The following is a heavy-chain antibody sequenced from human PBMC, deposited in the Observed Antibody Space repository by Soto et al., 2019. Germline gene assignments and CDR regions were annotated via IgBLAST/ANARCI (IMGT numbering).Heavy chain of an antibody. D-gene: IGHD2-15*01. J-gene: IGHJ4*02. CDR2: ISGSGGST. CDR1: GFTFSSYA. Sequence: EVQLLESGGGLVQPGGSLRLSCAAFGFTFSSYAMSWVRQAPGKGLEWVSAISGSGGSTYYADSVKGRFTISRDNSKDTLYLQMNSLRAEDTAVYYCAKDGAATPLNLRYNKHDYWGQGTLVTVSS. V-gene: IGHV3-23*01. CDR3: AKDGAATPLNLRYNKHDY.